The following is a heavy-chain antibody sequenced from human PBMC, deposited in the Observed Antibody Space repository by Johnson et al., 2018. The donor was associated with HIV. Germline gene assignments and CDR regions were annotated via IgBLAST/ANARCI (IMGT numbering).Heavy chain of an antibody. J-gene: IGHJ3*02. CDR1: GFTFSDYY. Sequence: QVQLVESGGGLVKPGGSLRLSCAASGFTFSDYYMSWIRQAPGKGLEWVSGINWNGGRTDYADSVKGRFTISRDSSKNTLFLQMNSLRAEDTAVYYCARVVHFVVPTARDDAFDIWGQGTMVTVSP. V-gene: IGHV3-11*04. CDR2: INWNGGRT. D-gene: IGHD2-2*01. CDR3: ARVVHFVVPTARDDAFDI.